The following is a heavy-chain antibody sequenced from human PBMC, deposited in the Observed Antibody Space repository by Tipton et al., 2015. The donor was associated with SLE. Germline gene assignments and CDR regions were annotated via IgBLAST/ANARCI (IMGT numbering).Heavy chain of an antibody. Sequence: GLVKPSQTLSLTCTVSGASVRSDGYYWTWIRQHPGKGLEWIGYIYNTGTTYSNPSLKSRITISGDTSSNQFSLSLTSVTAADTAMYYCARGAARRRYFDYWGQGTLVTVSS. CDR2: IYNTGTT. V-gene: IGHV4-31*03. D-gene: IGHD6-6*01. J-gene: IGHJ4*02. CDR3: ARGAARRRYFDY. CDR1: GASVRSDGYY.